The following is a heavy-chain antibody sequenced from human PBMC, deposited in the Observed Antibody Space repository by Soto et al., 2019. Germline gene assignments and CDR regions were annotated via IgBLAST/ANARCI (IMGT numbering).Heavy chain of an antibody. V-gene: IGHV4-30-2*01. J-gene: IGHJ5*02. Sequence: SETLSLTYAVSGGSISAAGDSWSWIRQPPGGGLEWIDYIYHSGTFLYNPSLKTRLTMSLDRSNNQFSLTLNSVTAADTAVYYCARAQFYSGSGRYNNLMFYPWGQVIPVTVS. CDR1: GGSISAAGDS. CDR3: ARAQFYSGSGRYNNLMFYP. CDR2: IYHSGTF. D-gene: IGHD3-10*01.